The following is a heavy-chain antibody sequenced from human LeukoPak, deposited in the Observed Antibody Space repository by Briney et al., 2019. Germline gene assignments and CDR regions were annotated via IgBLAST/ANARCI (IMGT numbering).Heavy chain of an antibody. Sequence: SETLSLTCTVSGGSISNYFWGWIRQPPGKGLEWIGYIYYTGSTNYNPSLKSRVTISVDTAKNQFSLNVRSVTAADTAVYYCAGELYSGYDSWGQGTLVTVST. CDR2: IYYTGST. CDR1: GGSISNYF. D-gene: IGHD5-12*01. J-gene: IGHJ5*01. CDR3: AGELYSGYDS. V-gene: IGHV4-59*01.